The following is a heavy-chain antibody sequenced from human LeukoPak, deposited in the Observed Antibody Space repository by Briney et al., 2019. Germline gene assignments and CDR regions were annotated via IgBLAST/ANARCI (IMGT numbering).Heavy chain of an antibody. Sequence: PSETLSLTCAVYGGSFSGYYWSWIRQPPGKGLEWIGEINHSGSTNYNPSLKSRVTISVDTSKNQFSLNLSSVTAADTAVYYCARPSGRWLQLSIDYWGQGTLVTVSS. CDR3: ARPSGRWLQLSIDY. D-gene: IGHD5-24*01. V-gene: IGHV4-34*01. J-gene: IGHJ4*02. CDR2: INHSGST. CDR1: GGSFSGYY.